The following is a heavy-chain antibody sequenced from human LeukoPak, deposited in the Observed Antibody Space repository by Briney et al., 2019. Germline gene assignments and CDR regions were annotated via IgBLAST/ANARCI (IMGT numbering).Heavy chain of an antibody. V-gene: IGHV3-74*01. J-gene: IGHJ5*02. Sequence: PGGSLRLSCAASGFTFSSYWMHWVRQAPGKGLVWVSHINSGGSITRYADSVKGRFTISRNNAKNTLYLKMNSLRGEETAVYYCARDAGDCGGEWPGWFEPWGQGTLVSVSS. D-gene: IGHD2-21*01. CDR2: INSGGSIT. CDR3: ARDAGDCGGEWPGWFEP. CDR1: GFTFSSYW.